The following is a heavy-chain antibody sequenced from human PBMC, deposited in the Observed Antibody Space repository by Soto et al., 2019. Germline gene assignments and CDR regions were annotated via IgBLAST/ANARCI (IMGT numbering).Heavy chain of an antibody. J-gene: IGHJ5*02. Sequence: SETLSLTCTVSGGSISSGRYYWGWIRQPPGKGLEWIGSIYYSGSTYSNPSLKSRVTISVDTSKNQFSLRLSSVTAAETAVYYCARHSDCSGGSCYSEYFAVGNWFDPWGQGTLVTVSS. V-gene: IGHV4-39*01. CDR3: ARHSDCSGGSCYSEYFAVGNWFDP. CDR2: IYYSGST. D-gene: IGHD2-15*01. CDR1: GGSISSGRYY.